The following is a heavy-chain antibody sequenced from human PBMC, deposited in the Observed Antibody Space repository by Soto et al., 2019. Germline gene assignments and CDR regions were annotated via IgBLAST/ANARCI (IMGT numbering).Heavy chain of an antibody. CDR3: AKCRGPSYSYYSMDV. CDR1: GFTFGSYA. CDR2: ISGSGRTT. J-gene: IGHJ6*03. Sequence: EVQLLESGGGLVQPGGSLRLSCAASGFTFGSYAMNWLRQAPGRGLECVSFISGSGRTTYYAGSVKGRFTVSRDNSQITLYLQMNSLRAQDTAVDYCAKCRGPSYSYYSMDVWGKGTTVTVSS. D-gene: IGHD3-16*01. V-gene: IGHV3-23*01.